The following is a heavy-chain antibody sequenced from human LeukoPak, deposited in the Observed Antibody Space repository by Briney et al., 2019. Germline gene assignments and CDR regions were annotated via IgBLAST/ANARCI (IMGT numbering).Heavy chain of an antibody. J-gene: IGHJ4*02. D-gene: IGHD5-12*01. V-gene: IGHV3-15*01. CDR2: IRSKDDGGTT. CDR3: TSGLGRYLVATTYLDY. CDR1: EFTFSNAY. Sequence: GGSLRLSCAASEFTFSNAYMSWVRQATGKGREWVGDIRSKDDGGTTDYAAPVRGRFTISRDDSKTTLYLQMNSLQTDDTAVYYCTSGLGRYLVATTYLDYWGQGTLVTVSS.